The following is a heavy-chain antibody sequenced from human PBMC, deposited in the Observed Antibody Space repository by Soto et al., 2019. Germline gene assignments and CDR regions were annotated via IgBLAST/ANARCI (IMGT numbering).Heavy chain of an antibody. CDR3: ARDLLWGYDAYYYMDV. CDR1: GFTFSSYS. V-gene: IGHV3-21*01. Sequence: GGSLRLSCAASGFTFSSYSMNWVRQAPGKGLEWVSSISSSSSYIYYADSVKGRFTISRDNAKNSLYLQMNSLRAEDTAVYYCARDLLWGYDAYYYMDVWGKGTTVTVSS. D-gene: IGHD5-12*01. CDR2: ISSSSSYI. J-gene: IGHJ6*03.